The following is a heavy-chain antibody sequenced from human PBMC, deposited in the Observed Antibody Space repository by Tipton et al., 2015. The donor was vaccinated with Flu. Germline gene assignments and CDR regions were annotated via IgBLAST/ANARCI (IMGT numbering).Heavy chain of an antibody. CDR2: IKQDGSEK. Sequence: GSLRLSCAASGFTSSNYWLIWVRQAPGKGLEWVANIKQDGSEKYYVDSVKGRFTISRDNSKDTLYLQMDSLRAEDTAKYYCTRDQNFGDSPEAYWGQGTLVTVS. D-gene: IGHD2-21*01. CDR3: TRDQNFGDSPEAY. CDR1: GFTSSNYW. V-gene: IGHV3-7*03. J-gene: IGHJ4*02.